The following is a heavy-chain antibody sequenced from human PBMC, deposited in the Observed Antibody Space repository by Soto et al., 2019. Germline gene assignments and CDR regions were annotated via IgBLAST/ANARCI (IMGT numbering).Heavy chain of an antibody. J-gene: IGHJ6*02. Sequence: VDLVESGGGLVKPGGSLTLSCATSGFTFTNHRINWVRQAPGKGLEWVASISGSGKDTFYRDSVKGRFTISRDNAESSLVLQMNSLTVDDTAVYHCARVHLVRTSSYYCGMDVWGPGTTVTISS. CDR2: ISGSGKDT. D-gene: IGHD6-6*01. V-gene: IGHV3-21*06. CDR1: GFTFTNHR. CDR3: ARVHLVRTSSYYCGMDV.